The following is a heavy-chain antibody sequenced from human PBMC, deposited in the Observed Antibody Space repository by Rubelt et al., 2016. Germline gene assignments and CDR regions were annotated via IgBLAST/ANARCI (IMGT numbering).Heavy chain of an antibody. CDR1: GYTLTELS. CDR3: STADSSSWYDATDT. V-gene: IGHV1-24*01. CDR2: FDPEDGAT. J-gene: IGHJ3*02. D-gene: IGHD6-13*01. Sequence: QVQLVQSGAEVKKPGASVKVSCKVSGYTLTELSMHWVRQAPGNGLEWMGGFDPEDGATIYAQKFQGRVTMTEDTSTDTAYMELSRLTSADTAVYYCSTADSSSWYDATDTWGQGTMVTVSS.